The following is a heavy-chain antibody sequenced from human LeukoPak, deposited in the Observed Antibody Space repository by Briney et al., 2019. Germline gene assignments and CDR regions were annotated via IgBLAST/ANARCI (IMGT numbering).Heavy chain of an antibody. CDR2: ISAYNGNT. Sequence: GASAKVSCKASGYTFTSFGISWVRQAPGQGLEWMGWISAYNGNTKYAQNLQGRVTMTTDTSTRTAYMELRSLRSDDTAVYYCARGPIIDIVVIPAAHDYYHMDVWGKGTMVTVSS. CDR3: ARGPIIDIVVIPAAHDYYHMDV. CDR1: GYTFTSFG. V-gene: IGHV1-18*01. D-gene: IGHD2-2*01. J-gene: IGHJ6*03.